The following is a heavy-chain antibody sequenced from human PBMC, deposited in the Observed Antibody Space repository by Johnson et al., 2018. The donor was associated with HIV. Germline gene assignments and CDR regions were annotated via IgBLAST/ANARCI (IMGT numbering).Heavy chain of an antibody. Sequence: VQVVESGGGLVKPGGSLRLSCAASGVSFSDYYMSWIRQAPGKGLEWVANIKQDGSDKYYVDSVKGRFTISRDNAKNSLYLQMISLRAEDTAVYYCARAGWLQSRVDAFDIWGQGTMVTVSS. V-gene: IGHV3-7*05. CDR3: ARAGWLQSRVDAFDI. CDR2: IKQDGSDK. CDR1: GVSFSDYY. J-gene: IGHJ3*02. D-gene: IGHD5-24*01.